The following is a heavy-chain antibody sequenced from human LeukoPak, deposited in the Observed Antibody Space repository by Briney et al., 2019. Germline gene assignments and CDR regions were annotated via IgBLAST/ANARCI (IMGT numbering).Heavy chain of an antibody. CDR2: ISAYNGNT. Sequence: GAAVKVSCKASGYTFTSYGISWVRQAPGQGLEWMGWISAYNGNTNYAHKLPGRVTITTDTSTSTAYMELRSLRSDDTAVYYCARGMTMVVKGAFDIWGQGTMVTVSS. CDR1: GYTFTSYG. CDR3: ARGMTMVVKGAFDI. D-gene: IGHD4-23*01. V-gene: IGHV1-18*01. J-gene: IGHJ3*02.